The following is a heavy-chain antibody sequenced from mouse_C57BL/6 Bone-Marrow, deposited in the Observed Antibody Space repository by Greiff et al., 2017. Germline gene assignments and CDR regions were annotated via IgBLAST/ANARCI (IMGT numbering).Heavy chain of an antibody. D-gene: IGHD2-2*01. J-gene: IGHJ1*03. Sequence: VQLKESGAELVRPGASVKLSCTASGFNIKDDYMHWVKQRPEQGLEWIGWIDPENGGTGYASKFQGKATITADTSSNTAYLQLSSLTSEDTSVYYCATKGYDGGWYFDVWGTGTTVTVSS. CDR1: GFNIKDDY. CDR2: IDPENGGT. V-gene: IGHV14-4*01. CDR3: ATKGYDGGWYFDV.